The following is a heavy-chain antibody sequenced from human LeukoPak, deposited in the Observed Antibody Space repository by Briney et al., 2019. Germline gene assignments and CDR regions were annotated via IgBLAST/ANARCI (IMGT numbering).Heavy chain of an antibody. V-gene: IGHV3-11*01. Sequence: GGSLRLSCAASGFTFSDYYMSWIRQAPGKGLEWVSYISSSTSPIYYADSVKGRFTISRDNAKNSLYLQMNSLRAEDTAVYFCARARTIWDAFDIWGQGTMVTVSS. CDR1: GFTFSDYY. J-gene: IGHJ3*02. CDR2: ISSSTSPI. CDR3: ARARTIWDAFDI. D-gene: IGHD1-14*01.